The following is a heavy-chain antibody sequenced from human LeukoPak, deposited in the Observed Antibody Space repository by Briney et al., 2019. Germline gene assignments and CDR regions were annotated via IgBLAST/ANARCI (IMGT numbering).Heavy chain of an antibody. CDR1: GGTFSSYA. V-gene: IGHV1-69*05. D-gene: IGHD3-22*01. Sequence: ASVKVSCKASGGTFSSYAISWVRQAPGQGLEWMGGIIPIFGTANYAQKFQGRVTITTDESTSTAYMELSSLRSEDTAVYYCARDPDDSSGYYYGFGYWGQGTLVTVSS. CDR3: ARDPDDSSGYYYGFGY. CDR2: IIPIFGTA. J-gene: IGHJ4*02.